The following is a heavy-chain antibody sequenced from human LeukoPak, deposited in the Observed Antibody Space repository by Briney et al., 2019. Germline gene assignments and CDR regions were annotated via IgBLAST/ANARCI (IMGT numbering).Heavy chain of an antibody. CDR2: INHSGST. J-gene: IGHJ4*02. D-gene: IGHD4-23*01. CDR3: AGHLRWFDY. Sequence: PSETLSLTCAVYGGSFSGYYWSWIRQPPGKGLEWIGEINHSGSTNYNPSLKSRVTISVGTSKNQFSLKLSSVTAADTAVYYCAGHLRWFDYWGQGTLVTVSS. V-gene: IGHV4-34*01. CDR1: GGSFSGYY.